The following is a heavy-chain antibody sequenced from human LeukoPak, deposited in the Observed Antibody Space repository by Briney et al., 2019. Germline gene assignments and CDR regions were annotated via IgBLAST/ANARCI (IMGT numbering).Heavy chain of an antibody. CDR2: FSWNNKNI. Sequence: PGGSLRLSCVASGFTFDDYVMHWVRQAPGKGLEWVSGFSWNNKNIGYADSVKGRFTISRDNAKNSLYLQMNSLRTEDTALYYCAKATLNYYDSSGRTYGMEVWGQGTTVTVSS. V-gene: IGHV3-9*01. CDR1: GFTFDDYV. CDR3: AKATLNYYDSSGRTYGMEV. J-gene: IGHJ6*02. D-gene: IGHD3-22*01.